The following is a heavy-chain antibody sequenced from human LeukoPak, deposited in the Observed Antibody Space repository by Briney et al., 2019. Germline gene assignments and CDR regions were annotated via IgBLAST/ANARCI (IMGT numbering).Heavy chain of an antibody. CDR3: ARVRLLRGLDP. D-gene: IGHD2-8*02. Sequence: SETLSLTCSVSGGSISSYYWSWLRQPPGKGLEWIGYIYYSGSTNYNPSLKSRVTISVDTSKNQFSLKFISVTAADTAVYYCARVRLLRGLDPWGQGTLVTVSS. CDR2: IYYSGST. V-gene: IGHV4-59*12. CDR1: GGSISSYY. J-gene: IGHJ5*02.